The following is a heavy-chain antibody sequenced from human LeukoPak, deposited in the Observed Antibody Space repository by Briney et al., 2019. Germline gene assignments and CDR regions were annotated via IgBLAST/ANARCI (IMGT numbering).Heavy chain of an antibody. D-gene: IGHD3-10*01. V-gene: IGHV1-2*02. J-gene: IGHJ6*03. CDR1: GYTFTGYY. CDR3: ARDTVVRGRVSDMDV. Sequence: ASVKVSCKASGYTFTGYYMHWVRQAPGQGLEWMGWINPDSGGTNYAQKFQGRVTMTRDTSISTAYMELSRLRSDDTAVYYCARDTVVRGRVSDMDVWGKGTTVTVSS. CDR2: INPDSGGT.